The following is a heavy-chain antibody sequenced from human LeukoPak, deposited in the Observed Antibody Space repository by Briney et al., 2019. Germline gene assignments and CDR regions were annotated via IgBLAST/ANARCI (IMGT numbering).Heavy chain of an antibody. D-gene: IGHD3-9*01. CDR3: ARDRDSMRYFDWRYYYYYMDV. V-gene: IGHV1-2*02. CDR1: GYTFTGYY. J-gene: IGHJ6*03. CDR2: INPNSGGT. Sequence: GASVKVSCKASGYTFTGYYMHWVRQAPGQGLERMGWINPNSGGTNYEQKCQGRVTMARDTSISTACMELSRLRSDDTAVYYCARDRDSMRYFDWRYYYYYMDVWGKGTTVTVSS.